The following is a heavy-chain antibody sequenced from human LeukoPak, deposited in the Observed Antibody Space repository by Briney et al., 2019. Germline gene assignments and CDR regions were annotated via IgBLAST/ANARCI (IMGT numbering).Heavy chain of an antibody. CDR3: ARHSYGDYDRGEYFQY. Sequence: PGGSLRLSCAASGFTFSSYSMNWVRQAPGKGLEWVSYISSSSSTIYYADSVKGRFTISRDNAKNSLYLQMTSLRVEDTAVYYCARHSYGDYDRGEYFQYWGQGTLVSVSS. V-gene: IGHV3-48*01. D-gene: IGHD4-17*01. CDR2: ISSSSSTI. J-gene: IGHJ1*01. CDR1: GFTFSSYS.